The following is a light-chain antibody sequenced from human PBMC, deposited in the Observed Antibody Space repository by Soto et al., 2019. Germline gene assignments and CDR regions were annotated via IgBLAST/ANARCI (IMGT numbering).Light chain of an antibody. J-gene: IGKJ2*01. CDR1: QSLVH. CDR2: KVS. V-gene: IGKV2-30*02. CDR3: MQGTCWPYT. Sequence: DVVMTQSPVSLPVTLGQSASISCRSSQSLVHLKWFQQRPGQSPRRLIYKVSNRDSGVPDRFSGSGSGTDFTLKISRVEAEDVGVYYCMQGTCWPYTFGQGTKLEIK.